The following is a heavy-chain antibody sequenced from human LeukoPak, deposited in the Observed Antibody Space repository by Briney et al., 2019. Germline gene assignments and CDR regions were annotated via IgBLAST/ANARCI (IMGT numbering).Heavy chain of an antibody. CDR3: ARDRRGQRVGATYSGRNYYYYMDV. V-gene: IGHV1-69*05. Sequence: SVKVSCKASGGTFSSYAISWVRQAPGQGLELMGRIIPIFGTANYAQKFQGRVTITTDESTSTAYMELSSLRSEDTAVYYCARDRRGQRVGATYSGRNYYYYMDVWGKGTTVTVSS. J-gene: IGHJ6*03. CDR1: GGTFSSYA. CDR2: IIPIFGTA. D-gene: IGHD1-26*01.